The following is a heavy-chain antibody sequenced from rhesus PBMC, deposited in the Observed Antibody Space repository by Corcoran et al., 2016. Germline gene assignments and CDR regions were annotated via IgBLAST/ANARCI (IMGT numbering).Heavy chain of an antibody. D-gene: IGHD5-24*01. J-gene: IGHJ4*01. CDR1: GGSISSNY. CDR2: ISGRGGST. V-gene: IGHV4-173*01. Sequence: QVQLQESGPGLVKPSEPLSLTCAVSGGSISSNYWSWIRQPPGKGLEWIGRISGRGGSTEYNPSHKSRVTISTDTSKNQFSLKLSSVTAADTAVYYCARDGGDTVGTVAFDYWGQGVLVTVSS. CDR3: ARDGGDTVGTVAFDY.